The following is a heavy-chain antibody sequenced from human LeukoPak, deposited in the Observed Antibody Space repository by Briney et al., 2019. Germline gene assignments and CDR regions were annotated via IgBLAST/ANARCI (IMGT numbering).Heavy chain of an antibody. CDR2: IYYSGST. CDR1: GGSISSYY. CDR3: ARGTDDILTGYYNVADY. V-gene: IGHV4-59*01. D-gene: IGHD3-9*01. J-gene: IGHJ4*02. Sequence: PSETLSLTCTVSGGSISSYYWSWIRQPPGKGLEWIGYIYYSGSTNYNPSLKSRVTISVDTSKNQFSLKLSSVTAADTAVYYCARGTDDILTGYYNVADYWGQGTLVTVSS.